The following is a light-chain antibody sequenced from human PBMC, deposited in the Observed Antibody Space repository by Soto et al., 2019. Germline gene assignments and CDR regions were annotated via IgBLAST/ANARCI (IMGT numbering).Light chain of an antibody. CDR3: LQDDGYPWT. V-gene: IGKV1-6*01. CDR2: GAS. J-gene: IGKJ1*01. Sequence: AIQMTQSPTSLSASVGDRVTISCRASQDIRNFLGWDQQKSGEATKLLLYGASTLESGVPSRFSGSGFGTDFTLTVRSQQAEDFATYYRLQDDGYPWTCGKGTEVEI. CDR1: QDIRNF.